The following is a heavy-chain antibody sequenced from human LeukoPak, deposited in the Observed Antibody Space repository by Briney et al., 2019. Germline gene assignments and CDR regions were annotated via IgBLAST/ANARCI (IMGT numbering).Heavy chain of an antibody. V-gene: IGHV4-39*07. D-gene: IGHD1-1*01. CDR3: ARGDLERNWFDP. CDR2: IYYSGST. J-gene: IGHJ5*02. CDR1: GSSISSSSYY. Sequence: SETLSLTCTVSGSSISSSSYYWGWIRQPPGKGLEWIGSIYYSGSTYYNPSLKSRVTISVDTSKNQFSLKLSSVTAADTAVYYCARGDLERNWFDPWGQGTLVTVSS.